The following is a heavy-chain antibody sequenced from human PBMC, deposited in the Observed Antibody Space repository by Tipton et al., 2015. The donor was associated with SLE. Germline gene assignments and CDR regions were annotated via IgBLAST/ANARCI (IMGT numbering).Heavy chain of an antibody. J-gene: IGHJ4*02. D-gene: IGHD4-11*01. V-gene: IGHV4-59*01. CDR2: IYYSGST. Sequence: TLSLTCTVSGGSISSYYWSWIRQPPGKGLEWIGYIYYSGSTNYNPSLKSRVTISVDTSKNQFSLKLSSVTAADTAVYYWARWAGPTVNVDYWGQGPLVTVSS. CDR3: ARWAGPTVNVDY. CDR1: GGSISSYY.